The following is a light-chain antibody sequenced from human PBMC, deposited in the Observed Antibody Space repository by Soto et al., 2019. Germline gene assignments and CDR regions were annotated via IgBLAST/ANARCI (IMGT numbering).Light chain of an antibody. CDR2: EVS. CDR3: SSCTTTSTLV. Sequence: QSALTQPASVSGSPGQSITFSCTGTSADVGGCNYVSWYQQHPDKAPKVVIYEVSNRPSGVSNRFSGSKSGNTASLTISGLQPEDEADYYCSSCTTTSTLVFGTGTKLTVL. J-gene: IGLJ1*01. V-gene: IGLV2-14*01. CDR1: SADVGGCNY.